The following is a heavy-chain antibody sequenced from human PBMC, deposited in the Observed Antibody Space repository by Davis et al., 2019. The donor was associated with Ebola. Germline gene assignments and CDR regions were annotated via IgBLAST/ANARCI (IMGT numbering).Heavy chain of an antibody. CDR3: ARGGPLYYDFWSGYLDY. V-gene: IGHV1-18*01. CDR2: ISAYNGNT. J-gene: IGHJ4*02. D-gene: IGHD3-3*01. Sequence: ASVKVSCKASGGTFSSYAISWVRQAPGQGLEWMGWISAYNGNTNYAQKLQGRVTMTTDTSTSTAYMELRSLRSDDTAVYYCARGGPLYYDFWSGYLDYWGQGTLVTVSS. CDR1: GGTFSSYA.